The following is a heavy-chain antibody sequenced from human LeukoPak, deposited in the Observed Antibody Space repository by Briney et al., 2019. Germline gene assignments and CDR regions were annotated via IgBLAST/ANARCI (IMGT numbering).Heavy chain of an antibody. CDR3: ARDPGYYDSERDFQTPGNAFDI. D-gene: IGHD3-22*01. J-gene: IGHJ3*02. V-gene: IGHV4-59*12. Sequence: KPSETLSLTCTVSGGSISSYYWSWIRQPPGKGLEWIGYIYYSGSTNYNPSLKSRVTILVDKSKNQFSLKLSSVTAADTAVYYCARDPGYYDSERDFQTPGNAFDIWGQGTMVTVSS. CDR1: GGSISSYY. CDR2: IYYSGST.